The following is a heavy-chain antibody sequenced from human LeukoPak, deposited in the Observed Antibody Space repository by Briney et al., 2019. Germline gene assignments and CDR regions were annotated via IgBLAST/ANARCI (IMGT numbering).Heavy chain of an antibody. D-gene: IGHD2-2*01. CDR1: GGSLSSGDYY. CDR3: ARHNYCSSTSYYSP. Sequence: PSQTLSLTCTVSGGSLSSGDYYWSWIRQPPGKGLEWIGYIYYSGSTYYNPSLKSRVTISVDTSKNQFSLKLSSVTAADTAVYYCARHNYCSSTSYYSPWGQGTLVTVSS. CDR2: IYYSGST. J-gene: IGHJ5*02. V-gene: IGHV4-30-4*08.